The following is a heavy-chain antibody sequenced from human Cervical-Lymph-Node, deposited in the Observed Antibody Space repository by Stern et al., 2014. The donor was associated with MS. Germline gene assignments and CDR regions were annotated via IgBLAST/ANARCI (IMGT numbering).Heavy chain of an antibody. CDR3: AKGPFRWTSLYTMDV. CDR2: ISYDGSSY. Sequence: MQLVESGGAVVQPGRSLRLSCAASGFTFSIYGMHWVRQAPGKGLEWVAIISYDGSSYYYADSVKGRFTISRDNSKNTLHLQMNSLRPEDTAVYYCAKGPFRWTSLYTMDVWGQGTTVTVFS. J-gene: IGHJ6*02. D-gene: IGHD3-16*01. CDR1: GFTFSIYG. V-gene: IGHV3-30*18.